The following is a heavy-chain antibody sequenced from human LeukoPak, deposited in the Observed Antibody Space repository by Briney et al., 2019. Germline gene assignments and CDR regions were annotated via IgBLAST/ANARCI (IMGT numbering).Heavy chain of an antibody. CDR2: IIPIFGTA. J-gene: IGHJ6*03. D-gene: IGHD3-3*01. CDR3: ASGYDYCSGYYSPRPDYYYYMDV. V-gene: IGHV1-69*05. CDR1: GATFSSYA. Sequence: SVKVSCKASGATFSSYAISWVRQAPGQGLEWMGGIIPIFGTANYAQKFQGRVTITTDEHTSTAYMELSSLGSEDTAVYYSASGYDYCSGYYSPRPDYYYYMDVWGKGTTVTVSS.